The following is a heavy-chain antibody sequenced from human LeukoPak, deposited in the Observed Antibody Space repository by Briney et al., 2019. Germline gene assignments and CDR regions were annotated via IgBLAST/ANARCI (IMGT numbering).Heavy chain of an antibody. V-gene: IGHV3-7*01. CDR1: GFTFSNAW. Sequence: GGSLRLSCAASGFTFSNAWMTWVRQAPGKGLEWVANIKNDGAVKNYVDSVKGRFTISRDNAKNSLYLQMNSLRAEDTAVYYCAKDSYSKGDFWGQGVLVTVSS. CDR2: IKNDGAVK. D-gene: IGHD6-13*01. CDR3: AKDSYSKGDF. J-gene: IGHJ4*02.